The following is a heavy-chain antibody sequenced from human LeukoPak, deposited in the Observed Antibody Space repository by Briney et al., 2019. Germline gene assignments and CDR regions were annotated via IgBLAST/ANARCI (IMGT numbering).Heavy chain of an antibody. CDR2: IYYSGST. CDR1: GGSISSGGYY. Sequence: SETPSLTCTVSGGSISSGGYYWSWIRQHPGKGLEWIGYIYYSGSTYYNPSLKSRVTISVDTSKNQFSLKLSSVTAADTAVYYCARWPNVVVTAIHAFDIWGQGTMVTVSS. CDR3: ARWPNVVVTAIHAFDI. J-gene: IGHJ3*02. D-gene: IGHD2-21*02. V-gene: IGHV4-31*03.